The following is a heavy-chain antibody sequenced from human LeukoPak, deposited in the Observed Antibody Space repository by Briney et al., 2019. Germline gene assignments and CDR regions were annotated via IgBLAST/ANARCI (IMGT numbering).Heavy chain of an antibody. CDR3: AGLRFDFWSGYTHPYFDY. D-gene: IGHD3-3*01. CDR2: IYYSGTT. J-gene: IGHJ4*02. V-gene: IGHV4-39*01. CDR1: GGSISSSSYS. Sequence: PSETLSLTCTVSGGSISSSSYSWGWIRQPPGKGRVWIGSIYYSGTTYYNPSLKSRVTISVDTSKIQFSLKLSSVAATDTAVYFCAGLRFDFWSGYTHPYFDYWGQGTLVTVSS.